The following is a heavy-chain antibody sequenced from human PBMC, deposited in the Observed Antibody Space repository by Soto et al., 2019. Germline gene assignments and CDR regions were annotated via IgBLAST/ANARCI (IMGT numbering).Heavy chain of an antibody. J-gene: IGHJ4*02. CDR1: GFTFSDYY. CDR2: ISSSGSTI. CDR3: SRPLSGYSGYDSWLRPFDY. V-gene: IGHV3-11*01. Sequence: PGGSLRLSCAASGFTFSDYYMSWIRQAPGKGLEWVSYISSSGSTIYYADSVKGRFTISRDNAKNSLYLQMNSLRAEDTAVYYCSRPLSGYSGYDSWLRPFDYWGQGTLVTVSS. D-gene: IGHD5-12*01.